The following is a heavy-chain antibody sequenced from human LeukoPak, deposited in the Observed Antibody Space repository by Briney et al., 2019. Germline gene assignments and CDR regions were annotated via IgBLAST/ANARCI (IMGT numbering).Heavy chain of an antibody. Sequence: GGSLRLSCAASGFTFSSYSMNWVRQAPGKGLEWVSSISSSSSYIYYADSVKGRFTISRDNAKNSLYLQMNSLRAEDTAVYYCARAYRSIAGTTIWGGGDAFDIWGQGTLVTVSS. J-gene: IGHJ3*02. CDR1: GFTFSSYS. D-gene: IGHD1-20*01. CDR2: ISSSSSYI. V-gene: IGHV3-21*01. CDR3: ARAYRSIAGTTIWGGGDAFDI.